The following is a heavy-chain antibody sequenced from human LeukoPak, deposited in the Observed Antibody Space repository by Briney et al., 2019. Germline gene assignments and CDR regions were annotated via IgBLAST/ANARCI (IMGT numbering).Heavy chain of an antibody. D-gene: IGHD6-6*01. J-gene: IGHJ6*03. Sequence: SETLSLTCTVSGGSISSYYWSWIRQPPGKGLEWIGYIYCTGSTNYNPSLKSRITISVDTSKNQFSLKLSSVTAADTAVYYCARGRGYSSSSSYYYYMDVWGKGTTVTVSS. CDR2: IYCTGST. CDR1: GGSISSYY. CDR3: ARGRGYSSSSSYYYYMDV. V-gene: IGHV4-59*12.